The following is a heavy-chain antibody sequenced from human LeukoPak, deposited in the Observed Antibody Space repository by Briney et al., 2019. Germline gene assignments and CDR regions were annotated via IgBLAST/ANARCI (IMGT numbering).Heavy chain of an antibody. CDR3: ARDREGAPAFHFDY. Sequence: ASVKVSCKSCRYTFTSYSISCVRHTPGQGLEWMGWISAYNGNTNYAQKLQGRVTTTTDTSTSTAYMELRSLRSDDTAVYYCARDREGAPAFHFDYCGEGTLVTVSS. D-gene: IGHD1-26*01. CDR2: ISAYNGNT. J-gene: IGHJ4*02. V-gene: IGHV1-18*01. CDR1: RYTFTSYS.